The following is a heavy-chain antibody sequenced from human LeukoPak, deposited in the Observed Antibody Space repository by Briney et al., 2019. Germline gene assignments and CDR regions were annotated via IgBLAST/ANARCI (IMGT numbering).Heavy chain of an antibody. J-gene: IGHJ4*02. CDR2: VNHRGIT. V-gene: IGHV4-38-2*02. D-gene: IGHD2-21*02. CDR1: HYFISDGAF. Sequence: PSETLSLTCTVSHYFISDGAFWGWIRQPPGKGLEWVANVNHRGITFYNPSLESRVAISVDTSKNQFFLRVTSVTAADTAIYYCVRDPSEAADFFLDSWGQGTLVTVSS. CDR3: VRDPSEAADFFLDS.